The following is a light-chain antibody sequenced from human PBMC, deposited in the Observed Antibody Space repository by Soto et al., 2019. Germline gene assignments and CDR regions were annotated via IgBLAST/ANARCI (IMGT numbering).Light chain of an antibody. J-gene: IGLJ1*01. CDR3: CSYAGSSTYV. V-gene: IGLV2-23*01. CDR1: SRDVGSYNL. Sequence: QSVLTQPASLSGSPGQSITISCTGTSRDVGSYNLVSWYQQHPGKAPKLMIYEGSKRPSGVSNRFSGSKSGNTASLTISGLQAEDEADYYCCSYAGSSTYVFGTGTKVTVL. CDR2: EGS.